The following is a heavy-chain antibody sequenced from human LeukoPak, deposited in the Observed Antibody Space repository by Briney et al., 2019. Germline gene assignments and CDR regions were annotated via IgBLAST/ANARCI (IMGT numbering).Heavy chain of an antibody. V-gene: IGHV3-48*03. J-gene: IGHJ3*02. CDR1: GFTFSSYE. Sequence: GGSLGLSCAASGFTFSSYEMNWVRQAPGKGLEWVSYISSSGSTIYYADSVKGRFTISRDNAKNSLYLQMNSLRAEDTAVYYCARVLSGGDCWGGRGAFDIWGQGTMVTVSS. D-gene: IGHD2-21*02. CDR3: ARVLSGGDCWGGRGAFDI. CDR2: ISSSGSTI.